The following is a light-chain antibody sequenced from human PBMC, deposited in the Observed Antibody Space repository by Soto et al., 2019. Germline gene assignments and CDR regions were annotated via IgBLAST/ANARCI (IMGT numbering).Light chain of an antibody. CDR2: EVS. CDR1: SSDVGGYNY. CDR3: SSYTSSSTRV. Sequence: QSALTQPASVSGSPGQSITISCTGTSSDVGGYNYVSWYQHHPGKAPKLMIYEVSNRPSGGSNRFSGSKSGNTASLTISGPQAEDEADYYCSSYTSSSTRVFGTGTKVTVL. J-gene: IGLJ1*01. V-gene: IGLV2-14*01.